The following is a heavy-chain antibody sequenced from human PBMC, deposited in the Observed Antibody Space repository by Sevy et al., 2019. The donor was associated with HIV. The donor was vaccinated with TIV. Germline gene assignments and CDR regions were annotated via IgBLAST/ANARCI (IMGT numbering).Heavy chain of an antibody. Sequence: SETLSLTCTVSGGSISSSSYYWGWIRQPPGQGLGWIGSIVDSGSTYYNPSLKSRVTISVDTSKNQFSLKPNSVTAADTAGYYCARHAHITMIVTWGQGTLVTVSS. V-gene: IGHV4-39*01. J-gene: IGHJ5*02. D-gene: IGHD3-22*01. CDR2: IVDSGST. CDR3: ARHAHITMIVT. CDR1: GGSISSSSYY.